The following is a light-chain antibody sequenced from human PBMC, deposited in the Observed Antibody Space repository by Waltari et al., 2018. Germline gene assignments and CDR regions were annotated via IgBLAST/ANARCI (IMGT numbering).Light chain of an antibody. V-gene: IGLV2-23*02. CDR2: EVN. J-gene: IGLJ3*02. Sequence: QSALTQPASVSGSPGQSIPLSCPGTTSDIGGSNTVSWYQQHPGQAPKFMIYEVNKRPSGVSNRFSGSKSGNTASLTISGLQAEDEADYYCCSHAGSAHWVFGGGTKLTVL. CDR3: CSHAGSAHWV. CDR1: TSDIGGSNT.